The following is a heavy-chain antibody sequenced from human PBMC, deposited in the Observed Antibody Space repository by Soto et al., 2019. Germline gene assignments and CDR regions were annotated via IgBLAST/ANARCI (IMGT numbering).Heavy chain of an antibody. CDR3: ARDKLTGLFDY. CDR1: GVSFIGYY. V-gene: IGHV4-34*01. Sequence: SETLSLTCAVFGVSFIGYYWTWISKPPGTGLEWIGGINHSGSTNYNPSLKSRVTISVDTSKNQFSLKLTSVTAADTAVYYCARDKLTGLFDYWGQGTVVTVSS. D-gene: IGHD2-8*02. J-gene: IGHJ4*02. CDR2: INHSGST.